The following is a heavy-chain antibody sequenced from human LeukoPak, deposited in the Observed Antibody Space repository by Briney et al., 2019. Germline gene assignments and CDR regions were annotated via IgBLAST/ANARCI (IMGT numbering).Heavy chain of an antibody. D-gene: IGHD7-27*01. CDR2: INRDGSST. J-gene: IGHJ4*02. CDR3: AKKVPANWGSYFDY. Sequence: PGGSLRLSCAASGVTFSSHWMHWVRQAPGKGLVWVSRINRDGSSTSYAGSVKGRFTISRDNAKNTLYLQMNSLRAEDTAVYYCAKKVPANWGSYFDYWGQGTLVTVSS. V-gene: IGHV3-74*01. CDR1: GVTFSSHW.